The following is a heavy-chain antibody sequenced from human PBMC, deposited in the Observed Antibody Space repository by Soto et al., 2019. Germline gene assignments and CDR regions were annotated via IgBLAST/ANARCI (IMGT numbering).Heavy chain of an antibody. J-gene: IGHJ4*02. CDR1: GFTFSSYS. CDR3: ASAAYYYDTSGYYY. Sequence: EVQLVESGGGLVKPGGSLRLSCAASGFTFSSYSMNWVRQAPGKGLEWVSSISSSSSYIYYADSVKGRFTISRDNAKNSLYLQMNRLRAEDTAVYYCASAAYYYDTSGYYYWGQGTLVTVSS. V-gene: IGHV3-21*01. CDR2: ISSSSSYI. D-gene: IGHD3-22*01.